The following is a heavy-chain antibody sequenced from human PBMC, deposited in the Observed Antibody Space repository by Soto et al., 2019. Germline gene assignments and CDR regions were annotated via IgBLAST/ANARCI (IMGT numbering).Heavy chain of an antibody. CDR1: GFTFSSYA. D-gene: IGHD4-17*01. V-gene: IGHV3-23*01. J-gene: IGHJ6*02. Sequence: GGSLRLSCAASGFTFSSYAMSWVRQAPGKGLEWVSAISGSGGSTYYADSVKGRFTISRDNSKNTLYLQMNSLRAGDTAVYYCAKDPMTTGLYYYYGMDVWGQGTTVTVSS. CDR2: ISGSGGST. CDR3: AKDPMTTGLYYYYGMDV.